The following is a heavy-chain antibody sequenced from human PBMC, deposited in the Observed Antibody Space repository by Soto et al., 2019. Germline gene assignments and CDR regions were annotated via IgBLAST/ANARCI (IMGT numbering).Heavy chain of an antibody. V-gene: IGHV5-51*01. J-gene: IGHJ6*02. CDR1: GYSFTSYW. D-gene: IGHD2-2*01. Sequence: GESLKISCKGSGYSFTSYWIGWVRQMPGKGLEWMGIIYPGDSDTRYSPSFQGQVTISADKSISTAYLQWSSLKASDTAMYYCARGCISTSCYEVGYYYYGMDVWGQGTTVTVSS. CDR2: IYPGDSDT. CDR3: ARGCISTSCYEVGYYYYGMDV.